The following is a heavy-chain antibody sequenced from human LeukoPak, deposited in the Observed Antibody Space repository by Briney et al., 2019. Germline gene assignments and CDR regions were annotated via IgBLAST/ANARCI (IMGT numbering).Heavy chain of an antibody. V-gene: IGHV4-34*01. CDR2: INHSGST. Sequence: SETLSLTRAVYGRSFSGYYWSWIRQPPGKGLEWIGEINHSGSTNYNPSLKSRVTISVDTSKNQFSLKLSSVTAADTAVYYCARSPGYCSSTSCYPYYFDYWGQGTLVTVSS. CDR1: GRSFSGYY. D-gene: IGHD2-2*01. J-gene: IGHJ4*02. CDR3: ARSPGYCSSTSCYPYYFDY.